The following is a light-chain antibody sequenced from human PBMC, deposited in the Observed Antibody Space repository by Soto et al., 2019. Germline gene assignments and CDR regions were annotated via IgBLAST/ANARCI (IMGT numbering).Light chain of an antibody. J-gene: IGKJ1*01. CDR3: QQYENSWT. CDR1: QSISSW. V-gene: IGKV1-5*01. CDR2: DAS. Sequence: DIQTTLAPTTLSACVVDRVTITCRASQSISSWLAWYQHTPGKAPNLLIYDASNLDSGVPSRCSGSGSGTEFSLTISNLQPDDCATYYCQQYENSWTFGQGTKVDIK.